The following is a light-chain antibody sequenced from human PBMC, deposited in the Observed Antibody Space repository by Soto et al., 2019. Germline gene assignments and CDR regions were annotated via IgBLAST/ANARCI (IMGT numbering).Light chain of an antibody. V-gene: IGKV3-11*01. CDR1: QSVSSY. J-gene: IGKJ5*01. Sequence: EIVLTQSTATLSLSPGERVTLSCRASQSVSSYLAWYQQKPGQAPRLLIHDASNRATGIPVRFSGSGSGTDFTLTISSLNPEDFAIYYCQQRTNWPPTFGQGTRLEIK. CDR2: DAS. CDR3: QQRTNWPPT.